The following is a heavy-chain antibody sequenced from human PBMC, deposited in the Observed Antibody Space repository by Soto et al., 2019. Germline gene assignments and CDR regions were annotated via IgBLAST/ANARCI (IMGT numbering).Heavy chain of an antibody. CDR3: VLSAGSSGWLVCDY. J-gene: IGHJ4*02. CDR2: IIPIFVTA. V-gene: IGHV1-69*06. CDR1: GGTFSSYA. Sequence: SVKVSCKASGGTFSSYAISWVRQAPGQGLEWMGGIIPIFVTANYAQKFQGRVTINADKSTSTADMELSSLRSEDTAVYYCVLSAGSSGWLVCDYWGQGTLVTVSS. D-gene: IGHD6-19*01.